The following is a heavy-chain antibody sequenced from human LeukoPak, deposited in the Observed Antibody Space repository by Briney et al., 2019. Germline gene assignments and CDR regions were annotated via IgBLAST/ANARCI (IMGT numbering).Heavy chain of an antibody. CDR2: IYYSGST. CDR1: GGSISSYY. D-gene: IGHD2-8*01. J-gene: IGHJ3*02. CDR3: ARAPNGFGAFDI. Sequence: SETLSLTCTVSGGSISSYYWSWIRQTPGKGLEWIGDIYYSGSTNYNPSLKSRVTISVDTSKNQFSLKLSSVTAADTAVYYCARAPNGFGAFDIWGPGTMVTVSS. V-gene: IGHV4-59*08.